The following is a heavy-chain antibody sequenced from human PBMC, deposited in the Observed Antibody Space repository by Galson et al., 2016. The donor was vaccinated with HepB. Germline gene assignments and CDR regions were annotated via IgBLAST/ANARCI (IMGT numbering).Heavy chain of an antibody. CDR2: IIPVSRTP. J-gene: IGHJ4*02. Sequence: SVKVSCKASGGTFSNYRIDWVRQAPGQGLEWMGGIIPVSRTPNYAQKFQVRVTITADESTKSSYMEMDSLKSEDTAVYYCARGGPSNQALLFPEPLRTWGQGTLVTVSS. CDR1: GGTFSNYR. CDR3: ARGGPSNQALLFPEPLRT. D-gene: IGHD2-21*02. V-gene: IGHV1-69*13.